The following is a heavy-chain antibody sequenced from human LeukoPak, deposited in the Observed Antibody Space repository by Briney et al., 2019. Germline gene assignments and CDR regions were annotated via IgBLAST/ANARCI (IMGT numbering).Heavy chain of an antibody. V-gene: IGHV3-30*18. D-gene: IGHD2-21*02. CDR3: AKEQATYCGGDCYLSAFDI. CDR1: GFTFSSYG. Sequence: GGSLRLSCAASGFTFSSYGMHWVRQAPGKGLEWVAVISYDGSNKYYADSVKGRFTISRDNSKNTLYLQMNSLRAEDTAVYYCAKEQATYCGGDCYLSAFDIWGQGTMVTVSS. J-gene: IGHJ3*02. CDR2: ISYDGSNK.